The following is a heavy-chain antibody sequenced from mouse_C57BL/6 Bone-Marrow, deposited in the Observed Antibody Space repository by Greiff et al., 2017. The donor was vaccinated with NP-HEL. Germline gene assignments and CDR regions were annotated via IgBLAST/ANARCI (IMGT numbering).Heavy chain of an antibody. D-gene: IGHD1-1*01. V-gene: IGHV1-19*01. J-gene: IGHJ1*03. CDR1: GYTFTDYY. CDR2: INPYNGGT. CDR3: CDDSSHWYFDV. Sequence: EVKLVESGPVLVKPGASVKMSCKASGYTFTDYYMNWVKQSHGKSLEWIGVINPYNGGTSYNQKFKGKATLTVDKSSSTAYMELNSLTSEDSAVYYCCDDSSHWYFDVWGTGTTVTVSS.